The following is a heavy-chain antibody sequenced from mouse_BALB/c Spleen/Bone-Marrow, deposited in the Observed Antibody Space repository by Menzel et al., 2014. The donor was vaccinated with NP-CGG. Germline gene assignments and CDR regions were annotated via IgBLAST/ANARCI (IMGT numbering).Heavy chain of an antibody. J-gene: IGHJ3*01. Sequence: GYISYDGSNNYNPSLKNRISITRDTSKNQFFLKLHSVTTEDTATYYCARDYDYAWFAYWGHGTLVTVSA. CDR2: ISYDGSN. CDR3: ARDYDYAWFAY. D-gene: IGHD2-4*01. V-gene: IGHV3-6*02.